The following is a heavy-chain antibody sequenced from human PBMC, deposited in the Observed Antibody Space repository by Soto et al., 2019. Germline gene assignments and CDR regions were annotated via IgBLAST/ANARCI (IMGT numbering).Heavy chain of an antibody. CDR1: GYNFSRYG. CDR3: ARKESSGYSNWFDP. J-gene: IGHJ5*02. Sequence: PGESLKISCKTSGYNFSRYGIAWVRQTPWRGLEWMGIIYPADSDTRYSPSFQGQVTISADKSTSTAYLHWNSLKASDSATYYCARKESSGYSNWFDPWGQGTLVAFSS. V-gene: IGHV5-51*01. CDR2: IYPADSDT. D-gene: IGHD6-19*01.